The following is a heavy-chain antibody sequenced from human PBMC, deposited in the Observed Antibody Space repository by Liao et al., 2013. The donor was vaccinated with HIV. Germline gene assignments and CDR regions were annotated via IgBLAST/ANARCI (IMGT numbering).Heavy chain of an antibody. CDR3: ASTYYDIVTGYYLAF. D-gene: IGHD3-9*01. Sequence: QVQLQESGPGPVKPSQTLSLTCTVSGGSISGSPYSWTWVRQPAGKGLQWIGRIYASGSTSYNPSLKSRVTLSVDTSKNQFSLKLSSVTAADTAVYYCASTYYDIVTGYYLAFWGQGTLVTVSS. J-gene: IGHJ4*02. CDR1: GGSISGSPYS. V-gene: IGHV4-61*02. CDR2: IYASGST.